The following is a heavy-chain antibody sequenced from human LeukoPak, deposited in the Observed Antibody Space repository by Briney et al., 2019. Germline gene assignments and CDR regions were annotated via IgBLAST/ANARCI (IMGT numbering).Heavy chain of an antibody. D-gene: IGHD6-19*01. CDR3: ARVRYSSGYWFDP. J-gene: IGHJ5*02. Sequence: SETLSLTCTVSGGSISSYYWSWIRQPPGKGLEWIGYIYYSGSTNYNPSLKSRVTISVDTSKNQFSLKLSSVTAADTAMYYCARVRYSSGYWFDPWGQGTLVTVSS. CDR1: GGSISSYY. CDR2: IYYSGST. V-gene: IGHV4-59*01.